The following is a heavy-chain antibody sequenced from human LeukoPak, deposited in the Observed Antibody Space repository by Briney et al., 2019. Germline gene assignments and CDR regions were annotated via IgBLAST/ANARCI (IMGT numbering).Heavy chain of an antibody. CDR1: GFTFSNAW. D-gene: IGHD1-14*01. J-gene: IGHJ4*02. CDR3: TTEDRD. V-gene: IGHV3-15*01. Sequence: GGSPRLSSAASGFTFSNAWMSWVRQAPGKGREWVSSIKSITDGGATDYAAPVKGRFTISRADSKNTLYLQMNSLKTEDTAVYYCTTEDRDWGQGTLVTVSS. CDR2: IKSITDGGAT.